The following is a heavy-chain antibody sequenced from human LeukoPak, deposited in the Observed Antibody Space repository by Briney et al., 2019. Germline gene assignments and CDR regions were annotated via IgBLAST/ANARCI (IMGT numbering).Heavy chain of an antibody. CDR3: TRNSGWYGIS. CDR1: RFTFGSYW. D-gene: IGHD6-19*01. J-gene: IGHJ4*02. V-gene: IGHV3-74*01. Sequence: PGGSLRLSCAASRFTFGSYWMHWVRQAPGKGLVWVSRINSDGTSTNYAELVKGRFTISRDNSENTLYLQLSSLRADDTAVYYCTRNSGWYGISWGQGTLVTVSS. CDR2: INSDGTST.